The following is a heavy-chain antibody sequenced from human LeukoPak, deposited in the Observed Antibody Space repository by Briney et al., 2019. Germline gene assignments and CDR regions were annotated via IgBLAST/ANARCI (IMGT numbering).Heavy chain of an antibody. Sequence: SVKVSCTASGGTFSSYAISWVRQAPGQGLEWMGGIIPIFGTANYAQKFQGRVTITADESTSTAYMELSSLRSEDTAVYYCARGGYYDFWSGYCAGCYGMDVWGQGTTVTVSS. CDR1: GGTFSSYA. D-gene: IGHD3-3*01. CDR2: IIPIFGTA. J-gene: IGHJ6*02. CDR3: ARGGYYDFWSGYCAGCYGMDV. V-gene: IGHV1-69*13.